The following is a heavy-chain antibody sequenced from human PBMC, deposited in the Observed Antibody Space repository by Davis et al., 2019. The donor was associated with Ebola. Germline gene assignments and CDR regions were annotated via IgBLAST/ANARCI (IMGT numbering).Heavy chain of an antibody. V-gene: IGHV5-10-1*01. J-gene: IGHJ5*02. D-gene: IGHD6-13*01. CDR1: GYSFTSYW. CDR2: IDPSDSYT. CDR3: ASSRGSSWYPGWFDP. Sequence: GESLKISCKGSGYSFTSYWISWVRQMPGKGLEWMGRIDPSDSYTNYSPSFQGHVTISADKSISTAYLQWSSLKASDTAMYYCASSRGSSWYPGWFDPWGQGTLVTVSS.